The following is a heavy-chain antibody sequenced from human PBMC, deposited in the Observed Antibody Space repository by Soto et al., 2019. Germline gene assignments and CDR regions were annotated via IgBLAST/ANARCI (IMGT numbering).Heavy chain of an antibody. V-gene: IGHV2-5*01. CDR3: ALKRGAARPWYWFDP. CDR2: IYWNDDK. CDR1: GFSLSTSGVG. J-gene: IGHJ5*02. Sequence: ESGPTLVNPTQTLTLTCTFSGFSLSTSGVGVGWIRQPPGKAPEWLALIYWNDDKRYSPSLKSRLTITKDTSKNQVVLTMTNMDPVDTATYYCALKRGAARPWYWFDPWGQGTLVTVSS. D-gene: IGHD6-6*01.